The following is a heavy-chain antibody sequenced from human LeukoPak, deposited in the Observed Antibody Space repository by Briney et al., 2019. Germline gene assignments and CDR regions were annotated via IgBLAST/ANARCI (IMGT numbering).Heavy chain of an antibody. CDR1: GFTFSSYA. CDR2: ISGSGGST. CDR3: ASMGNSRSGDVYVFMDV. V-gene: IGHV3-23*01. D-gene: IGHD6-13*01. Sequence: GGSLRLSCAASGFTFSSYAMSWVRQAPGKGLEWVSAISGSGGSTYYADSVKSRFTISRDNSKNTLYLQMNSLRAEDTAVYYCASMGNSRSGDVYVFMDVWGNGNTLTVS. J-gene: IGHJ6*04.